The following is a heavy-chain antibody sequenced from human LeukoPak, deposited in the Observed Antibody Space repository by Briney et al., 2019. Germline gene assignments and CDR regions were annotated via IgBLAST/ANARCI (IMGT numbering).Heavy chain of an antibody. CDR2: ISTYNGNT. J-gene: IGHJ4*02. V-gene: IGHV1-18*01. D-gene: IGHD2-8*01. Sequence: ASMKVSCKTSGYTFSSYGISWVRQAPGQGLEWMGWISTYNGNTNYAQKFQDRVTMTTDTSTSTAYMELRSLRSDDTAVYYCARDRGLYCTNGVCYSSDYWGQGTLVTVSS. CDR3: ARDRGLYCTNGVCYSSDY. CDR1: GYTFSSYG.